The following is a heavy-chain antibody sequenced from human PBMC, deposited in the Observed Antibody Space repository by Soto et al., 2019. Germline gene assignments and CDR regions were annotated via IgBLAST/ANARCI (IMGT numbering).Heavy chain of an antibody. D-gene: IGHD3-10*01. V-gene: IGHV1-8*01. CDR3: AGGPCMVRGVIRVCMDV. CDR1: GHTFTSYD. CDR2: MNPNSGNT. Sequence: QVQLGQSGAEVKKPGASVKVCCKASGHTFTSYDITWVRQATGQGLEWMGWMNPNSGNTGYAQKFQGIVTMNRNTSISTANMELRSLSSEDTGGYYGAGGPCMVRGVIRVCMDVWGQGTTVTVSS. J-gene: IGHJ6*02.